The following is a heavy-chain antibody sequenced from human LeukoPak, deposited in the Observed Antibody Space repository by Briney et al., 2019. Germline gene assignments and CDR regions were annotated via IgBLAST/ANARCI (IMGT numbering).Heavy chain of an antibody. J-gene: IGHJ3*02. Sequence: PGGSLRLSCAASGFTFSSYWMHWVRQAPGKGLVWVSRINSDGSSTSYADSVKGRFTISRDNAKNTLYLQMNSLRAEDTAVYYCARDRASMANHDAFDIWGQGTMVTVSS. CDR1: GFTFSSYW. V-gene: IGHV3-74*01. D-gene: IGHD5-24*01. CDR3: ARDRASMANHDAFDI. CDR2: INSDGSST.